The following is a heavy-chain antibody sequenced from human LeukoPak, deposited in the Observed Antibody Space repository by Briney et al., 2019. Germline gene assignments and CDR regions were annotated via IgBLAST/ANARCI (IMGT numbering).Heavy chain of an antibody. Sequence: PSETLSLTCTVSGGSISSYYWSWIRQPPGKGLEWIGYVFYSGSTNYNPSLKSRVTISVDTSKNQFSLNLRSVTAADTAVYYCARKRGGGFFDYWGQGTLVTVSS. J-gene: IGHJ4*02. CDR2: VFYSGST. CDR3: ARKRGGGFFDY. CDR1: GGSISSYY. V-gene: IGHV4-59*01. D-gene: IGHD2-15*01.